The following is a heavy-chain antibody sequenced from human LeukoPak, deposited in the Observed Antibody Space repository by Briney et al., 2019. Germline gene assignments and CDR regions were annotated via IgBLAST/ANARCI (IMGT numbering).Heavy chain of an antibody. D-gene: IGHD6-25*01. CDR3: ARGARKRTAAVDY. J-gene: IGHJ4*02. CDR2: INPSGGST. Sequence: GASVKVSCKASGYTFTSYYMHWVRQAPGQGLEWMGIINPSGGSTSYAQKFQGRVTMTRNTSISTAYMELSSLRSEDTAVYYCARGARKRTAAVDYWGQGTLVTVSS. CDR1: GYTFTSYY. V-gene: IGHV1-46*01.